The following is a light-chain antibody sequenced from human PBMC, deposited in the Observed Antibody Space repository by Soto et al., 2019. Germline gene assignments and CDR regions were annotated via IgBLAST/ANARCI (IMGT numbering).Light chain of an antibody. J-gene: IGKJ1*01. Sequence: EIVLTQSPGTLSLSPGERATLSCRASQSVSSSYLAWYQKKPGQAPRLLIYGASSRATGIPDRFSGSGSGTDFTLTISRLEPEDFALYYCQQYGSSPATFGQGTKVDI. V-gene: IGKV3-20*01. CDR2: GAS. CDR1: QSVSSSY. CDR3: QQYGSSPAT.